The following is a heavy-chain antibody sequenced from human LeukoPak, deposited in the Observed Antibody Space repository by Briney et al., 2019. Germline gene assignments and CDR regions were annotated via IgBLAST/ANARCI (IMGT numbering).Heavy chain of an antibody. CDR2: INQDGSAK. Sequence: PGGSLRLSCAASGFTFSRYWVHWVRQAPGKGLEWVANINQDGSAKYYVDSVKGRFTVSRDNSKNTLYLQMNSLRAEDTAVYYCAKDRASSGSSPVGYWGQGTLVTVSS. CDR3: AKDRASSGSSPVGY. CDR1: GFTFSRYW. V-gene: IGHV3-7*03. D-gene: IGHD3-10*01. J-gene: IGHJ4*02.